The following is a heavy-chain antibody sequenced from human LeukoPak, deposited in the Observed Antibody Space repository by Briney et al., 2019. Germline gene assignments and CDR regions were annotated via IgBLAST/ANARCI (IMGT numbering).Heavy chain of an antibody. Sequence: GGSLRLSCSASGFTYTDYSMSWVRQVPGKGLECVSGLGRTGEYKYYADSVKGRFTISRDNSNDMVFLQMNSLRAEDTAIYYCVKDRPCGTCKPMDAWGQGTTV. V-gene: IGHV3-23*01. J-gene: IGHJ6*02. CDR1: GFTYTDYS. CDR2: LGRTGEYK. D-gene: IGHD2-21*01. CDR3: VKDRPCGTCKPMDA.